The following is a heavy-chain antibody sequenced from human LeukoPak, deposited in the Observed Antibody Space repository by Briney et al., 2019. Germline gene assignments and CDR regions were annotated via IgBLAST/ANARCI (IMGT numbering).Heavy chain of an antibody. D-gene: IGHD6-13*01. CDR2: ICSDGSNK. CDR1: GFTFSSYG. Sequence: GGSLRLSCAASGFTFSSYGIHWVRQAPGKGLGWVAVICSDGSNKYYADSVKGRFTISRDNSKNTLYLQMNSLRAEDTAVYYCAKRYSSSWNIDYWGQGTLVTVSS. V-gene: IGHV3-30*02. CDR3: AKRYSSSWNIDY. J-gene: IGHJ4*02.